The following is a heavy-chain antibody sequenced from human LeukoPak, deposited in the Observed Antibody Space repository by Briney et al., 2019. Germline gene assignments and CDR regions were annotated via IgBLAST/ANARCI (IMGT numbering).Heavy chain of an antibody. D-gene: IGHD3-3*01. CDR1: GFTFSSYA. V-gene: IGHV3-30*04. CDR3: ARDLNTIFGVVTYTLDY. CDR2: ISYDGSNK. Sequence: PGRSLRLSCAASGFTFSSYAMHWVRQAPGKGLEWVAVISYDGSNKYYADSVKGRFTISRDNSKNTLYLQMNSLRAEDTAVYYCARDLNTIFGVVTYTLDYWGQGTLVTVSS. J-gene: IGHJ4*02.